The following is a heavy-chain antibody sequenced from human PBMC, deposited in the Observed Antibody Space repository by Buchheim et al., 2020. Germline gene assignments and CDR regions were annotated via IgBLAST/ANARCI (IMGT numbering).Heavy chain of an antibody. CDR3: ASDSSGLYAFDI. CDR1: GFTFSTYW. CDR2: IKEEGSEK. V-gene: IGHV3-7*01. Sequence: EVQLVESGGGLVQPGGSLRLSCAASGFTFSTYWMSWVRRAPGKGMEWVANIKEEGSEKYYVDSVKGRFTISRDNAKNSLYLQMNSLRAEDTAVYYCASDSSGLYAFDIWGQGT. D-gene: IGHD3-22*01. J-gene: IGHJ3*02.